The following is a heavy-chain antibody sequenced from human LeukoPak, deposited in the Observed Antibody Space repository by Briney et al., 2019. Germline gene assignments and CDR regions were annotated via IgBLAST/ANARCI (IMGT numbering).Heavy chain of an antibody. D-gene: IGHD3-16*01. J-gene: IGHJ4*02. CDR3: TTLGAFDY. V-gene: IGHV3-15*01. Sequence: GGSLRLSCAASGFTFSGYAMSWVRQAPGKGLEWVGRIKSKTFGGTTDYAAPVKGRFTISRDDSKNTLYLHMNTLKTEDTAIYYCTTLGAFDYWGQGTLVTVSS. CDR2: IKSKTFGGTT. CDR1: GFTFSGYA.